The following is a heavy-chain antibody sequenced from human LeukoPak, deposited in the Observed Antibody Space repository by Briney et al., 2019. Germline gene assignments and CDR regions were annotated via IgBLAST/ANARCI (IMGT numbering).Heavy chain of an antibody. CDR2: INDNGVST. V-gene: IGHV3-23*01. D-gene: IGHD1-1*01. J-gene: IGHJ4*02. CDR1: GFSFSNSN. CDR3: AKDPNWEGGD. Sequence: GGSLRHSCAASGFSFSNSNMNRFRQAPGEGPHWVANINDNGVSTSYADSVKGRFTIARDNFHNLLVLEMNSLRCENTALYYCAKDPNWEGGDWGQGCLVTVSS.